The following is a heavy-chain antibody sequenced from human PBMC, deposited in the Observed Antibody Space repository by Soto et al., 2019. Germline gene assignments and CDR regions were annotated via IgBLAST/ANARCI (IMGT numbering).Heavy chain of an antibody. CDR3: VRDNIVDRLMGV. D-gene: IGHD5-12*01. Sequence: GESLKISCKGSGYSFTSYWISWVRQMPGKGLEWMGRMDPSGSYSNYSPSFQGHVTISTDPSISTAYLQWSSLKASDTAMYYCVRDNIVDRLMGVWGQGTTVT. V-gene: IGHV5-10-1*01. J-gene: IGHJ6*02. CDR1: GYSFTSYW. CDR2: MDPSGSYS.